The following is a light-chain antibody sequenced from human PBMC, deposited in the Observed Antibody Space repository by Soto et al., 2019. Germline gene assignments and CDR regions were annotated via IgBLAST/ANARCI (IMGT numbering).Light chain of an antibody. V-gene: IGLV2-14*01. Sequence: QSVLTQPASVSGAPGQSITISCTRTSSDVGGYNYVSWYQQHPGKAPKLMIYDVSNRPSGVSNRFSGSKSGNTASLTISGLQAEDEADYYCSSYTSSSPLFVFGTGTKVPVL. CDR2: DVS. J-gene: IGLJ1*01. CDR1: SSDVGGYNY. CDR3: SSYTSSSPLFV.